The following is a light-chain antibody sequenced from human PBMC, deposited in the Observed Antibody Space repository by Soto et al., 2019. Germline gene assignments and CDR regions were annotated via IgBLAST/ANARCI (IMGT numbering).Light chain of an antibody. CDR2: GAS. J-gene: IGKJ1*01. V-gene: IGKV3-15*01. Sequence: EIVMTQSPATLSVSPGERATLSCRASQSVSSNLAWYQQKPGQAPRLFIYGASTRATGIPARFSGSGSGTEFTLTISSLQSEDFAVYYCQQYNNWPRTFG. CDR1: QSVSSN. CDR3: QQYNNWPRT.